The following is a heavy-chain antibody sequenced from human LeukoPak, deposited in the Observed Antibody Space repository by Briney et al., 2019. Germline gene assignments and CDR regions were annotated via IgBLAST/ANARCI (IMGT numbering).Heavy chain of an antibody. CDR3: ARQGNGSSSWYLGYYYYYMDV. CDR1: GFTFSSYS. D-gene: IGHD6-13*01. J-gene: IGHJ6*03. Sequence: GGSLRLSCAASGFTFSSYSMNWVRQAPGKGLEWVSSISSSSSYIYYADSVKGRFTISRDNAKNSLYLQMNSLRAEDTAVYYCARQGNGSSSWYLGYYYYYMDVWGKGTTVTVSS. V-gene: IGHV3-21*01. CDR2: ISSSSSYI.